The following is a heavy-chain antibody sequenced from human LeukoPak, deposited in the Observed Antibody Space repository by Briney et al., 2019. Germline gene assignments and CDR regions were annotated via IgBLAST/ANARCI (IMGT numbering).Heavy chain of an antibody. CDR1: GFTFTTYF. J-gene: IGHJ6*02. D-gene: IGHD2-15*01. CDR2: INPNSGGT. V-gene: IGHV1-2*02. CDR3: ARSTCSGGSCYSHYGMDV. Sequence: ASVKVSCKASGFTFTTYFMHWVRQAPGQGLEWMGWINPNSGGTNYAQKFQGRVTMTRDTSISTAYMELSRLRSDDTAVYYCARSTCSGGSCYSHYGMDVWGQGTTVTVSS.